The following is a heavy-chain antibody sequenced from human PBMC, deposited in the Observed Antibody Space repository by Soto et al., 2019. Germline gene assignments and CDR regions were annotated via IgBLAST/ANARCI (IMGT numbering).Heavy chain of an antibody. Sequence: QLQLQESGPGLVKPSETLSLTCTVSGGSISHYHWNWIRPAPGKGMEWIGYIFYNGSTHYNPSPTRRVTISADMSMNRHSLTLTSVTAADTAVYSCARSFYPWGQGNLVTVSS. CDR3: ARSFYP. CDR2: IFYNGST. CDR1: GGSISHYH. J-gene: IGHJ5*02. V-gene: IGHV4-59*01.